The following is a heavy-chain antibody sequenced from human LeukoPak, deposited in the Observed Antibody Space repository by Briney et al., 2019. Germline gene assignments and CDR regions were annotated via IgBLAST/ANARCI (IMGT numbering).Heavy chain of an antibody. V-gene: IGHV4-38-2*02. D-gene: IGHD3-22*01. CDR3: ASFRIHYYDSSGYYGY. Sequence: SETLSLTCTVFGYSISTGYYWDWIRQPPGKGLEWIGTFYHGGSTNYNPSLKSRVTISVDTSKNQFSLKLSSVTAADTAVYYCASFRIHYYDSSGYYGYWGQGTLVTVSS. CDR1: GYSISTGYY. J-gene: IGHJ4*02. CDR2: FYHGGST.